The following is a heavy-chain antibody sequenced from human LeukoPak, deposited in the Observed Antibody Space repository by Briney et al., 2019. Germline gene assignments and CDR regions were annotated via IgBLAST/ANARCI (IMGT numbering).Heavy chain of an antibody. D-gene: IGHD6-13*01. CDR1: GFTSSSYS. J-gene: IGHJ4*02. V-gene: IGHV3-48*04. CDR3: ARGSSDSSSWYTDY. CDR2: ISSSSSTI. Sequence: GGSLRLSCAASGFTSSSYSMNWVRQAPGKGLEWVSYISSSSSTIYYADSVKGRFTISRDNAKNSLYLQMNSLRAEDTAVYYCARGSSDSSSWYTDYWGQGTLVTVSS.